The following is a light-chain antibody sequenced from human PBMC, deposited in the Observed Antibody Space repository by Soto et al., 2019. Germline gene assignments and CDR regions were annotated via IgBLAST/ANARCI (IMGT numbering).Light chain of an antibody. J-gene: IGLJ2*01. CDR3: GAWDGSLNTQV. Sequence: QSVLTQPPSVSAAPGQKVTISCSGSSSNIGNNYVSWYQQLPGTAPKLLIYDNDKRPSGIPDRFSGSKSGTSATLGITGLQTGDEADYYCGAWDGSLNTQVFGGGTKVTV. CDR1: SSNIGNNY. V-gene: IGLV1-51*01. CDR2: DND.